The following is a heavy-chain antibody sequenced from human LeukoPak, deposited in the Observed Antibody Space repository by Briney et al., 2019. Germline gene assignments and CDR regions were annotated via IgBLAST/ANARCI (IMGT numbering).Heavy chain of an antibody. V-gene: IGHV3-74*01. CDR1: GFTLNGYW. D-gene: IGHD2-8*02. Sequence: PGGSLRLSCAASGFTLNGYWMHWVRQAPGEGLVRVSRIDPDGSTTNYAESVKGRFTTSRDNAKNTVYLQMNSLRAEDTALYYCTRVQAGRSGLMDVWGRGTTVTVSS. CDR2: IDPDGSTT. CDR3: TRVQAGRSGLMDV. J-gene: IGHJ6*02.